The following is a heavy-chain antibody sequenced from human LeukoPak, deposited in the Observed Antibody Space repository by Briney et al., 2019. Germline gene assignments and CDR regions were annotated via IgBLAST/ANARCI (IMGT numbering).Heavy chain of an antibody. CDR1: GYTFTCYY. CDR2: INPNSGGT. J-gene: IGHJ4*02. Sequence: ASVKVPCKASGYTFTCYYMHWVRQAPGQGLEWMGWINPNSGGTNYAQKFQGRVTMTRDTSISTAYMELSRLRSDDTAVYYCARRWELLRQFDYWGQGTLVTVSS. V-gene: IGHV1-2*02. D-gene: IGHD1-26*01. CDR3: ARRWELLRQFDY.